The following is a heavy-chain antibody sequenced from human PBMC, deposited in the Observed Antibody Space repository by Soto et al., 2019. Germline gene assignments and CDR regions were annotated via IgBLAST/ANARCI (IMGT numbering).Heavy chain of an antibody. Sequence: GGSLRLSCTASGFTFGDYAMSWFRQAPGKGLEWVGFIRSKAYGGTTEYAASVKGRFTISRDDSKSIAYLQMNSLKTEDTAVYYCTGPNRPRFLEWLLPSHWGQGTLVTVSS. CDR1: GFTFGDYA. V-gene: IGHV3-49*03. CDR2: IRSKAYGGTT. J-gene: IGHJ4*02. D-gene: IGHD3-3*01. CDR3: TGPNRPRFLEWLLPSH.